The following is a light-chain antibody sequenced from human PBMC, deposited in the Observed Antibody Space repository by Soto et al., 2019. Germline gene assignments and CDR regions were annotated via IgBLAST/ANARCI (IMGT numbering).Light chain of an antibody. CDR3: SSYTSSSTMV. Sequence: QSALTQPSSVSGSTGQSITISCTGTSSDVGDYNYVSWYQQHPGKAPKLMVYDVSNRPSGVSNRFSGSKSGNTASLTISGLQAEDEADDYCSSYTSSSTMVFGGGSQLTVL. CDR2: DVS. CDR1: SSDVGDYNY. V-gene: IGLV2-14*01. J-gene: IGLJ3*02.